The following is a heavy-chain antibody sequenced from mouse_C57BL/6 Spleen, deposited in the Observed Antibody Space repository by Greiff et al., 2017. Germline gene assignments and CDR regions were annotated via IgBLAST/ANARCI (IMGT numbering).Heavy chain of an antibody. Sequence: EVQLVESGGGLVQPGGSLKLSCAASGFTFSDYYTYWVRQTPEKRLEWVAYISNGGGSTYYPDTVKGRFTISRDNAKNTLYLQMSRLKSEDTAMYYCARNYGSSPYAMDYWGQGTSVTVSS. CDR1: GFTFSDYY. V-gene: IGHV5-12*01. J-gene: IGHJ4*01. CDR3: ARNYGSSPYAMDY. D-gene: IGHD1-1*01. CDR2: ISNGGGST.